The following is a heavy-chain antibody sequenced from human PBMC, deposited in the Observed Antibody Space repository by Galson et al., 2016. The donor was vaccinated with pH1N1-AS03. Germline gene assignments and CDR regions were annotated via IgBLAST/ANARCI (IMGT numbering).Heavy chain of an antibody. Sequence: SLRLSCAASGFTFSIYAMHWVRQAPGKGLEWVSGVGGVDGSLWYAESVKGRFTVSRDNSKGTLDLQMNSLSADDTAVYYCARGSGSPHWFDPWGQGTLVTVSS. V-gene: IGHV3-23*01. CDR1: GFTFSIYA. CDR3: ARGSGSPHWFDP. J-gene: IGHJ5*02. D-gene: IGHD3-3*01. CDR2: VGGVDGSL.